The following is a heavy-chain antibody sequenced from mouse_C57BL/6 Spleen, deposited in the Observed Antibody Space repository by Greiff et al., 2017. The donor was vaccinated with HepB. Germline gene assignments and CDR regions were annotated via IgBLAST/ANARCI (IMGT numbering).Heavy chain of an antibody. CDR2: ISSGSSTI. V-gene: IGHV5-17*01. J-gene: IGHJ2*01. CDR3: ARVDYYGSPLDY. D-gene: IGHD1-1*01. Sequence: EVKLMESGGGLVKPGGSLKLSCAASGFTFSDYGMHWVRQAPEKGLEWVAYISSGSSTIYYADTVKGRFTIPRDNAKNTLFLQMTSLRSEDTAMYYCARVDYYGSPLDYWGQGTTLTVSS. CDR1: GFTFSDYG.